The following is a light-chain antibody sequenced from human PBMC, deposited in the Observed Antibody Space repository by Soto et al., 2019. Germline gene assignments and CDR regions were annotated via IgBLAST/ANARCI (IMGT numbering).Light chain of an antibody. CDR2: EGT. J-gene: IGLJ1*01. CDR3: CSYAGSSAYV. Sequence: QSALTQPASVSGSPGQSITISCTGTSSDVGTYNLVSWFQQYPGKAPKLIIYEGTKRPSGVSNRFSGSKSGNTASLTISGLQAEDEADYYCCSYAGSSAYVFGIGTKVTVL. CDR1: SSDVGTYNL. V-gene: IGLV2-23*01.